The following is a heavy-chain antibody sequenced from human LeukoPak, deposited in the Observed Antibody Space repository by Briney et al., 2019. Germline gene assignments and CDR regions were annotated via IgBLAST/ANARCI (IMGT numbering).Heavy chain of an antibody. CDR2: ISYSGIT. J-gene: IGHJ5*02. Sequence: SETLSLTCTVSGGAISSDFWSWIRQPPGKGLEWIGYISYSGITNYNPSLKSRVTISVDTSKNQFSLRLRSVIAADTAVYFCAGDIAAVNIPGSRLDPWGQGTLVTVSS. V-gene: IGHV4-59*08. CDR3: AGDIAAVNIPGSRLDP. D-gene: IGHD6-13*01. CDR1: GGAISSDF.